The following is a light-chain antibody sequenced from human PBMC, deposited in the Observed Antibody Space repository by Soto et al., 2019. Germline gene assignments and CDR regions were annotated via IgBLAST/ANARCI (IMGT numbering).Light chain of an antibody. J-gene: IGKJ4*01. V-gene: IGKV3-20*01. Sequence: EIVLTQSPGTLSLSPGERATLSCRASQSVRSNYLAGYQQKPGQAPRLFIYGASSRATGIPDRFSGSGSGTDFTIPISRLEPEDFAVHYCHQYGSTPLTFGGGTKVDIK. CDR3: HQYGSTPLT. CDR2: GAS. CDR1: QSVRSNY.